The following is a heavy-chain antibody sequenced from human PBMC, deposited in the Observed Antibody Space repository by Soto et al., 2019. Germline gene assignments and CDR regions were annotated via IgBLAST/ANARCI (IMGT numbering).Heavy chain of an antibody. Sequence: GGSLRLSCAASGFTFSSYAMSWVRQAPGKGLEWVSAISGSGGSTYYADSVKGRFTISRDNSKNTLYLQMNSLRAEDTAVYYCASVITTGFGSYYYYYYGMDVWGQGTTVTVSS. CDR3: ASVITTGFGSYYYYYYGMDV. V-gene: IGHV3-23*01. J-gene: IGHJ6*02. CDR2: ISGSGGST. D-gene: IGHD4-17*01. CDR1: GFTFSSYA.